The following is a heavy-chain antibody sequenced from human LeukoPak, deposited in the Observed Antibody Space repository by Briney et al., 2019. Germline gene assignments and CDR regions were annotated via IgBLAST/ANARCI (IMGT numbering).Heavy chain of an antibody. CDR3: ACWGGGNQGH. CDR1: GYTFTAYY. Sequence: GASVKVSCKASGYTFTAYYMHWVRQAPGQGLEWMGRINPNSGDTIYAQNFQGRVTVTRDTSISTDYMELSRLRSDDTAVYYCACWGGGNQGHWGQGTLVTVSS. J-gene: IGHJ4*02. D-gene: IGHD4-23*01. V-gene: IGHV1-2*06. CDR2: INPNSGDT.